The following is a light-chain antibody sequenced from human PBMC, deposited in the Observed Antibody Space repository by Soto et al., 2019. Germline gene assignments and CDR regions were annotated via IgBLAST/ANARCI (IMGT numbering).Light chain of an antibody. V-gene: IGKV3-20*01. Sequence: EIVLTQSPGTLSLSPGERATLSCRASQSVSSSYLAWYQQKPGQAPRLLIYVASSMATGIPDRCIGSGSGGDLTLTFSRLEPEDFEVDYLQQYGSLWFNFGPGTKVYIK. CDR3: QQYGSLWFN. J-gene: IGKJ3*01. CDR1: QSVSSSY. CDR2: VAS.